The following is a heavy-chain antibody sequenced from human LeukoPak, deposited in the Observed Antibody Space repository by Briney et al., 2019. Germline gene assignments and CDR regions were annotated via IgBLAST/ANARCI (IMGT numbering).Heavy chain of an antibody. D-gene: IGHD3-10*01. Sequence: SETLSLTCAVYGGSFSGYYWSWIRQPPGKGLEWIGEINHSGSTNYNPSLKSRVTISVDTSKNQFSLKLSSVTAADTAVYYCARGPFRTYYYGSGSYRHGNYFDYWGQGTLVTVSS. CDR2: INHSGST. CDR3: ARGPFRTYYYGSGSYRHGNYFDY. J-gene: IGHJ4*02. V-gene: IGHV4-34*01. CDR1: GGSFSGYY.